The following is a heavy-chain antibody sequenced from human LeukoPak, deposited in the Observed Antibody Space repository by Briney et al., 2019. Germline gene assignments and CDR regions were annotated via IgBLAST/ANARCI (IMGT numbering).Heavy chain of an antibody. CDR1: HYSISSNYY. V-gene: IGHV4-38-2*02. CDR3: ARSSGYMSY. Sequence: SSETLSLTRTVSHYSISSNYYWGWIRQPPGKGLEWIGSIYHSGSTYYNPSLKSRVTISVDTSKNQFSLKLTSVTAADTAVYYCARSSGYMSYWGQGTLVTVSS. D-gene: IGHD3-22*01. CDR2: IYHSGST. J-gene: IGHJ4*02.